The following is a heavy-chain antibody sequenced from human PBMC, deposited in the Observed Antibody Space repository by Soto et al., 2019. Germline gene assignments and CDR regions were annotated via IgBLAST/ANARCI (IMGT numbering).Heavy chain of an antibody. Sequence: SETLSLTCTVSGGSVSSGSYYWSWIRQPPGKGLEWIGYIYYSGSTNYNPSLKSRVTISVDTSKNQFSLKLSSVTAADTAVYYCARVCITMVRGVIDYYYYGMDVWGQGTTVTVSS. CDR2: IYYSGST. CDR3: ARVCITMVRGVIDYYYYGMDV. V-gene: IGHV4-61*01. D-gene: IGHD3-10*01. CDR1: GGSVSSGSYY. J-gene: IGHJ6*02.